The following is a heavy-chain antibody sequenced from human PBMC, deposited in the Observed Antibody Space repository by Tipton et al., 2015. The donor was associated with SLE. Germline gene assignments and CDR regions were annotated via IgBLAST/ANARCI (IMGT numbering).Heavy chain of an antibody. CDR2: IYHSGST. Sequence: LRLSCSVSGGSVSGYFWSWIRQPPGKGLEWIGLIYHSGSTYYNPSLKTRVSISIDTSLNQFSLKLSSVTAADTAVYYCARQQRFNWYFDYWGQGALVTVSS. CDR3: ARQQRFNWYFDY. D-gene: IGHD1-20*01. V-gene: IGHV4-59*08. CDR1: GGSVSGYF. J-gene: IGHJ4*02.